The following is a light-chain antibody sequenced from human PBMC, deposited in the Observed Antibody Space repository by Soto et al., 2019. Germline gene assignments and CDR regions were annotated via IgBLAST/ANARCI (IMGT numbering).Light chain of an antibody. CDR3: QPYGSSRAL. Sequence: MTEAPAILSVSTGAWATLSCRASQSVSSSYIAWYQQKPGQAPRLLIYGASTRATGIPARFSVSGSGTEFTLTYGRLQSEDFALYFCQPYGSSRALFGPGTKVDIK. CDR1: QSVSSSY. V-gene: IGKV3-20*01. J-gene: IGKJ3*01. CDR2: GAS.